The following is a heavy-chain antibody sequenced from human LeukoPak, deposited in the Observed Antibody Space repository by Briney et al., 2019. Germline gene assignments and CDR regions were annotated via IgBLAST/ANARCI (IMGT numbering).Heavy chain of an antibody. Sequence: PGGSLRLSCAASGFTFSSYSMNWVRQAPGKGLERVSYISSSSSTIYYADSVKGRFTISRDNAKNSLYLQMNSLRAEDTAVYYSARENFPAYFDYWGQGTLVTVSS. CDR1: GFTFSSYS. CDR3: ARENFPAYFDY. J-gene: IGHJ4*02. CDR2: ISSSSSTI. V-gene: IGHV3-48*01.